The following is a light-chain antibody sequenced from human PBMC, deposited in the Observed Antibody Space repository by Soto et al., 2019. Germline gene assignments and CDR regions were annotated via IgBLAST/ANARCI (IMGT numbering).Light chain of an antibody. CDR1: QSVLYSSNNKNF. Sequence: DIVMTQSPDSLAVSLWERATISCKSSQSVLYSSNNKNFLAWYQQKPGQPPRLLIYWASTRKFGVPDRFTGSGSGTDFTLSISNLQAEDVAVYYCQQYYSAPRTFGQGTKVDTK. J-gene: IGKJ1*01. CDR3: QQYYSAPRT. CDR2: WAS. V-gene: IGKV4-1*01.